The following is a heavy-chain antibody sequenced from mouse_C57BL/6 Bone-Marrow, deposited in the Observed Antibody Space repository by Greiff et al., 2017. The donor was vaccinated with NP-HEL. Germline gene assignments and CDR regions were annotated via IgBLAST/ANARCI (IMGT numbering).Heavy chain of an antibody. V-gene: IGHV5-16*01. CDR3: AREGSSLFDY. CDR2: INYDGSST. D-gene: IGHD1-1*01. Sequence: EVKLMESEGGLVQPGSSMKLSCTASGFTFSDYYMAWVRQVPEKGLEWVANINYDGSSTYYLDSLKSRFIISRDNAKNILYLQMSRLKSEDTATYYCAREGSSLFDYWGQGTTLTVSS. CDR1: GFTFSDYY. J-gene: IGHJ2*01.